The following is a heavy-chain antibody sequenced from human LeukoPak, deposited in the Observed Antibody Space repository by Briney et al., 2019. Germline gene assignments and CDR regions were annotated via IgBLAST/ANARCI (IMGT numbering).Heavy chain of an antibody. Sequence: GGSLRLSCAASGFTFSSYEMNWVRQAPGKGLEWVSYISSSGSTIYYADSVKGRFIISRDNAKNSLYLQMNSLRAEDTAVYYCARDLRYYYDSRGFDYWGQGTLVTVSS. J-gene: IGHJ4*02. D-gene: IGHD3-22*01. CDR3: ARDLRYYYDSRGFDY. CDR2: ISSSGSTI. V-gene: IGHV3-48*03. CDR1: GFTFSSYE.